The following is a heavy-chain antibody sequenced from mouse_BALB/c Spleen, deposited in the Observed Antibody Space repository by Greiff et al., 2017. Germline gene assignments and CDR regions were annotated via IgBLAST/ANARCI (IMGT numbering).Heavy chain of an antibody. Sequence: VQLQQPGAELVKPGASVKLSCKASGYTFTSYWMHWVKQRPGQGLEWIGEINPSNGRTNYNEKFKSKATLTVDKSSSTAYMQLSSLTSEDSAVYYCARRGYGYDEGAWFAYWGQGTLVTVSA. CDR1: GYTFTSYW. V-gene: IGHV1S81*02. CDR3: ARRGYGYDEGAWFAY. D-gene: IGHD2-2*01. CDR2: INPSNGRT. J-gene: IGHJ3*01.